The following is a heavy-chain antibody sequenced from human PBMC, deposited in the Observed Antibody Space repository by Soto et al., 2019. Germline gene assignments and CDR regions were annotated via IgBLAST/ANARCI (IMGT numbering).Heavy chain of an antibody. V-gene: IGHV3-23*01. Sequence: SLRLSCAASGFTFSSYAMSWVRQAPGKGLEWVSAISGSGGSTYYADSVKGRFTISRDNSKNTLYLQMNSLRAEDTAVYYCAKDPILGYCSGGSCLLNWGQGTLVTVSS. J-gene: IGHJ4*02. CDR3: AKDPILGYCSGGSCLLN. D-gene: IGHD2-15*01. CDR1: GFTFSSYA. CDR2: ISGSGGST.